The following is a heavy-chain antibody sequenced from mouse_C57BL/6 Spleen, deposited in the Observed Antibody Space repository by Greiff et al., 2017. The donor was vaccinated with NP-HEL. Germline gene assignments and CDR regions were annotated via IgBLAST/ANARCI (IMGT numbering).Heavy chain of an antibody. CDR3: AREMD. Sequence: EVKVVESGGGLVQPGGSLKLSCAASGFTFSDYYMYWVRQTPEKRLEWVAYISNGGGSTYYPDTVKGRFTISRDNAKNTLYLQMSRLKSEDTAMYYCAREMDWGQGTLVTVSA. CDR2: ISNGGGST. CDR1: GFTFSDYY. J-gene: IGHJ3*01. V-gene: IGHV5-12*01.